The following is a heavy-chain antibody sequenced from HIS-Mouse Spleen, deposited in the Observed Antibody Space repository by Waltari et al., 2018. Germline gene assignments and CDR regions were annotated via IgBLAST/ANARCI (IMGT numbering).Heavy chain of an antibody. J-gene: IGHJ2*01. CDR3: AREIPYSSSWYDWYFDL. D-gene: IGHD6-13*01. CDR1: GGSISSSSYY. CDR2: IYYSGRT. V-gene: IGHV4-39*07. Sequence: QLQLQESGPGLVKPSETLSLTCTVSGGSISSSSYYWGWIRQPLGKGLEWIGSIYYSGRTYYNPSLKSRVTISGETSKNQFSRKLSSVTAADTAVYYCAREIPYSSSWYDWYFDLWGRGTLVTVSS.